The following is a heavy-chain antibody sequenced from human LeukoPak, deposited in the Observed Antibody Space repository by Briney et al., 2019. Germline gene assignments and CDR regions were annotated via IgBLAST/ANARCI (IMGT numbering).Heavy chain of an antibody. Sequence: GGSLRLSCAASGXTFSSYAMSWVRQAPGKGLEWVSAISGSGGSTYYADSAKGRFTISRDNSKNTLNLQMNSLRAEDTAVYYCAKGPDTAMDPAYFDYWGQGTLVTVSS. CDR1: GXTFSSYA. J-gene: IGHJ4*02. D-gene: IGHD5-18*01. CDR2: ISGSGGST. V-gene: IGHV3-23*01. CDR3: AKGPDTAMDPAYFDY.